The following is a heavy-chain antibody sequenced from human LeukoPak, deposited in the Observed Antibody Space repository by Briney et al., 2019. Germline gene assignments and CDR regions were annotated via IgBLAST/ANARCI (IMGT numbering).Heavy chain of an antibody. CDR3: ARSSVQFGTATHFDY. D-gene: IGHD3-10*01. CDR2: ICGSGSI. J-gene: IGHJ4*02. CDR1: GAPVSSGSYC. V-gene: IGHV4-61*03. Sequence: PSETLSLTCTASGAPVSSGSYCWSWIRQPPGKTLACIGYICGSGSIDHNPTLKIRVTISVDTSKSHFSLKLSSVTAADTAVYYCARSSVQFGTATHFDYWGQGTLVTVSS.